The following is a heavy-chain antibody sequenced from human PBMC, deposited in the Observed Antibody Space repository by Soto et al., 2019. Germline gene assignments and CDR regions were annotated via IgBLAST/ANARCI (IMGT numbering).Heavy chain of an antibody. J-gene: IGHJ5*02. CDR1: GFSLSTSGMC. Sequence: GSGPTLVNPTQTLTLTCTFSGFSLSTSGMCVSWIRQPPGKALEWLALIDWDDDKYYSTSLKTRLTISKDTSKNQVVLTMTNMDPVDTATYYCARIRSSYGSGSLNWFDPWGQGTLVTVSS. CDR3: ARIRSSYGSGSLNWFDP. D-gene: IGHD3-10*01. V-gene: IGHV2-70*01. CDR2: IDWDDDK.